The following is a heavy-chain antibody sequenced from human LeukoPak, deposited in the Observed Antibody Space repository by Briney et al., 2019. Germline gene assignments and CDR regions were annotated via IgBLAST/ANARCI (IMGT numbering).Heavy chain of an antibody. CDR3: ARVGTYYDILTGYWTAYYFDY. J-gene: IGHJ4*02. CDR1: GYTFTGYY. Sequence: ASVKVSCKASGYTFTGYYMHWVRQAPGQGLEWMGWINPNSGGTNYAQKFQGRVTMTRDTSISTAYMELSRLRSDDTAVYYCARVGTYYDILTGYWTAYYFDYWGQGTLVTVSS. V-gene: IGHV1-2*02. CDR2: INPNSGGT. D-gene: IGHD3-9*01.